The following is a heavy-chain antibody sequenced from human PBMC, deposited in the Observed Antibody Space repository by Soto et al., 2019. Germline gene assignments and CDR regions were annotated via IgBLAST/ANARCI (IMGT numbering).Heavy chain of an antibody. D-gene: IGHD3-10*01. CDR3: ARGPYGTGGDYYYGMDV. CDR2: LYSGGDT. V-gene: IGHV3-53*04. J-gene: IGHJ6*02. CDR1: ELTVSSNY. Sequence: EVQLEESGGGLVQPGGSLRLSCAVSELTVSSNYMSWVRQAPGKGLEWVSVLYSGGDTYYADSVRGRFTISRHNSKNTLFLQMNSLRAEDTAVYYCARGPYGTGGDYYYGMDVWGQGTTVTVSS.